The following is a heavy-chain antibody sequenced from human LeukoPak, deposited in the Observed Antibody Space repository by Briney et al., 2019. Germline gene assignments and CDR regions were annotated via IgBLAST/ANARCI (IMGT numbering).Heavy chain of an antibody. V-gene: IGHV1-46*01. Sequence: ASVKVSCKASGYTFTSYDIHWVRQAPGQGLEWMGIINPSGGSTSYAQKFQGRVTMTRDMSTYTVHMELSSLRSEDTAVYYCARGSVLRYFDRPYYYYFMDVWGKGTTVTVSS. D-gene: IGHD3-9*01. CDR2: INPSGGST. CDR3: ARGSVLRYFDRPYYYYFMDV. J-gene: IGHJ6*03. CDR1: GYTFTSYD.